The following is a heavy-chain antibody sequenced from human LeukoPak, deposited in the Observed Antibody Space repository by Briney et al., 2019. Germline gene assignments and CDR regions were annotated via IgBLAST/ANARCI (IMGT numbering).Heavy chain of an antibody. V-gene: IGHV4-39*01. Sequence: PSETLSLTCTVSGGSISSSSYYWGWIRQPPGKGLEWIGSIYYSGSTYYNPSLKSRVTISVDTSKNQFSLKLSSVTAADTAVYYCARGAYGDAYFQHWGQGTLVTVSS. CDR1: GGSISSSSYY. D-gene: IGHD4-17*01. CDR3: ARGAYGDAYFQH. J-gene: IGHJ1*01. CDR2: IYYSGST.